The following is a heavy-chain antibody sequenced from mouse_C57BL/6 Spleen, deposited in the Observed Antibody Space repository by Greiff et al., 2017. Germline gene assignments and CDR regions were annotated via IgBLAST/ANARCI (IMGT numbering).Heavy chain of an antibody. CDR1: GYAFSSSW. Sequence: QVQLKESGPELVKPGASVKISCKASGYAFSSSWMNWVKQRPGKGLEWIGRIYPGDGDTNYNGKFKGKATLTADKSSSTAYMQLSSLTSEDSAVYFCARHYYYVFDYWGQGTTLTVSS. J-gene: IGHJ2*01. CDR2: IYPGDGDT. V-gene: IGHV1-82*01. CDR3: ARHYYYVFDY. D-gene: IGHD1-1*01.